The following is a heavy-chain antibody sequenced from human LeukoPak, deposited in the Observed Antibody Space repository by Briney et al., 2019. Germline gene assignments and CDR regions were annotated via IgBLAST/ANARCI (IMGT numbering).Heavy chain of an antibody. J-gene: IGHJ5*02. CDR1: GGSFSGYY. CDR3: ARSSRFDP. CDR2: INHSGST. V-gene: IGHV4-34*01. Sequence: PSETLSLTCAVYGGSFSGYYWSWIRQPPGKGLEWIGEINHSGSTNYNPSLKSRVTISVDTSKNQFSLKLSSATAADTAVYYCARSSRFDPWGQGTLVTVSS. D-gene: IGHD2-15*01.